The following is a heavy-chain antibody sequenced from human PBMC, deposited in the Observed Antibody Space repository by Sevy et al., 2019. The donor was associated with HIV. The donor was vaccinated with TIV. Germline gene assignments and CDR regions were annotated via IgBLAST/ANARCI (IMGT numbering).Heavy chain of an antibody. V-gene: IGHV5-10-1*01. CDR2: IDPTDSYT. J-gene: IGHJ3*02. CDR3: ARLLDKVPYAXDI. CDR1: GNSFXGYW. Sequence: GESLKISCQGSGNSFXGYWISWVRLMPGKGLEWMGRIDPTDSYTYYSPSFQGHVTISTDKSITTAYLQWSSLKASDTAMYYCARLLDKVPYAXDIWGQGTMVTVSS. D-gene: IGHD2-2*01.